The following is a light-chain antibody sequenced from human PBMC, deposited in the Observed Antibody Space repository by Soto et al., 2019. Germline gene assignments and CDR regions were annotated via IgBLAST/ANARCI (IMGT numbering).Light chain of an antibody. J-gene: IGLJ1*01. V-gene: IGLV1-40*01. CDR2: GNS. Sequence: QSVLTQPPSVSGAPGQRVTISCTGSSSNIGAGYDVHWYQQFPGTAPKLLIYGNSNRPSGVPDRFSGSKSGTSASLAITGLQAEDEADYYCQSYASSLSANFVFGTGTKVTVL. CDR3: QSYASSLSANFV. CDR1: SSNIGAGYD.